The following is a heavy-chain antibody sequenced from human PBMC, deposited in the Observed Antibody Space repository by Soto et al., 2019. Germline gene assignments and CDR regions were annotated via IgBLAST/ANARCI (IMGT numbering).Heavy chain of an antibody. CDR1: GFIFRNYA. D-gene: IGHD1-26*01. CDR3: ARGGERWMFDY. Sequence: EVQLLESGGGSVQPGGSLRLSCEASGFIFRNYAMSWVRQAPGKGLEWVSSISGSGVGTYYADSVQGRFTISRDNSTNTLFLQLSSLRAEDTALYYCARGGERWMFDYWGQGTLVTVSS. CDR2: ISGSGVGT. J-gene: IGHJ4*02. V-gene: IGHV3-23*01.